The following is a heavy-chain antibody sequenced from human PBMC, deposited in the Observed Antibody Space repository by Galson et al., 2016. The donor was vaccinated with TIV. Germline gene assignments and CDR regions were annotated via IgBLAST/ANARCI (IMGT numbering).Heavy chain of an antibody. CDR2: LSGGATNT. V-gene: IGHV3-23*01. CDR1: GFRFNEYE. CDR3: AKDRGYFEGFDH. J-gene: IGHJ4*02. D-gene: IGHD6-25*01. Sequence: LRLSCAASGFRFNEYEMSWVRQAPGKGLEWVSALSGGATNTYYSDSVKGRFTISRDNSQNKVFLEMDSLRVDDASDYYCAKDRGYFEGFDHWGPGTLVTVAS.